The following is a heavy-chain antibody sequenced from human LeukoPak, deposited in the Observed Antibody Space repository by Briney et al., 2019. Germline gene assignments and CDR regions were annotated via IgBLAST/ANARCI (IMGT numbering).Heavy chain of an antibody. CDR1: GFTFRSYS. CDR2: ISTDGDNT. J-gene: IGHJ3*02. Sequence: PGGSLSLSCAASGFTFRSYSMHWVRQAPGKGLEYVSAISTDGDNTYYANSVKDRFTISRDNSKNTLFLQMGSLTADDMAIYYCARVGDDDAFDIWGQGTMVIVSS. CDR3: ARVGDDDAFDI. D-gene: IGHD1-1*01. V-gene: IGHV3-64*01.